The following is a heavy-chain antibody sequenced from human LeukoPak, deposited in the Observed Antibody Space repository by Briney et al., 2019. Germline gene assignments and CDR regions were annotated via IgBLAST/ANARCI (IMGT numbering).Heavy chain of an antibody. CDR1: GFTASSNY. V-gene: IGHV3-66*01. CDR3: ARAAPGIAVAGPFDY. D-gene: IGHD6-19*01. Sequence: GGSLRLSCAASGFTASSNYMSWVRQAPGKGLEWVSVIYSGGRAYYADSVKGRFTLSRDNSKDTLYLQMNSLRAEDTAVYYCARAAPGIAVAGPFDYWGQGTLVTVSS. CDR2: IYSGGRA. J-gene: IGHJ4*02.